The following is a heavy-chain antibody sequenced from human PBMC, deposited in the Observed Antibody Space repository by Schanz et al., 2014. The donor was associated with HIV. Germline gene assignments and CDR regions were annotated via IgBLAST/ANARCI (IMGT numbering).Heavy chain of an antibody. CDR1: GFSFSSFS. D-gene: IGHD3-22*01. V-gene: IGHV3-21*02. Sequence: MQLVESGGGVVQPGRSLRLSCEASGFSFSSFSMNWVRQAPGKGLEWVSAISGSISTTFYADSVKGRFTISRDNAANSLFLQMNSLRAEDTAVYYCVHDDSDNDGFAMWGQGTMVTVSS. CDR2: ISGSISTT. CDR3: VHDDSDNDGFAM. J-gene: IGHJ3*02.